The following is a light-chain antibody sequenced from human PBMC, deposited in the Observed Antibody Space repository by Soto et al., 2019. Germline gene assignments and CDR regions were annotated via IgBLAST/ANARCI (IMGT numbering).Light chain of an antibody. CDR2: EVS. Sequence: QSVLTQPPSASGSPGQSVTISCTGTSGDIGGYDYVSWYQQHPGKAPQLIIFEVSNRPSGVSHRFSGSKSGATASLAISGLQADDEADYYCTSYSSTNTLVFGGGTQLTVL. J-gene: IGLJ3*02. CDR1: SGDIGGYDY. CDR3: TSYSSTNTLV. V-gene: IGLV2-14*01.